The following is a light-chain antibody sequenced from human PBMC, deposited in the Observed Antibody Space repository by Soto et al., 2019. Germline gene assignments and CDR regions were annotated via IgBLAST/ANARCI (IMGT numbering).Light chain of an antibody. V-gene: IGKV1-5*01. CDR2: DAS. J-gene: IGKJ1*01. CDR3: QQYYSYPSWT. CDR1: QSISSW. Sequence: DIQMTQSPSTLSASVGDRVTITCRASQSISSWLAWYQQKPGKAPKLLIYDASSLESGVPSRFSGGGSGTEFPLTISSLQPDDFATYYCQQYYSYPSWTFGQGTKVDIK.